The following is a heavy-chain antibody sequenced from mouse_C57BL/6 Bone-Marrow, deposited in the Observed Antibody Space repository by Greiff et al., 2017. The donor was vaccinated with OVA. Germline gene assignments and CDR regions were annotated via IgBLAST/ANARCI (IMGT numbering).Heavy chain of an antibody. Sequence: EVKVVESEGGLVQPGSSMKLSCTASGFTFSDYYMAWVRQVPEKGLEWVANINYDGSSTYYLDSLKSRFIISRDNAKNILYLQMSSLKSEDTATYYCARLGEFDYWGQGTTLTVSS. J-gene: IGHJ2*01. CDR1: GFTFSDYY. CDR3: ARLGEFDY. V-gene: IGHV5-16*01. CDR2: INYDGSST.